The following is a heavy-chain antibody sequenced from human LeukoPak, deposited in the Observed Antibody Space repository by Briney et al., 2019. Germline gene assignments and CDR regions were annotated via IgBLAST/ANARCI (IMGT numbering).Heavy chain of an antibody. Sequence: PSETLSLTCSVSGGSISGYYWSWIRQPPGKGLEWIGYIDYSGSANYNPSLKSRVAISVDTSKNQFSLKLSSVTAADTAVYYCARDSSGYPYYFDYWGQGTLVTVSS. CDR3: ARDSSGYPYYFDY. J-gene: IGHJ4*02. V-gene: IGHV4-59*12. CDR2: IDYSGSA. D-gene: IGHD3-22*01. CDR1: GGSISGYY.